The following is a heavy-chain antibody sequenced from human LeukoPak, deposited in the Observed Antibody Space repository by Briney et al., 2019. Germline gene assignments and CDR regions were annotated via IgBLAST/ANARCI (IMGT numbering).Heavy chain of an antibody. J-gene: IGHJ4*02. Sequence: GGSLRLSCAASGFTFSDYYRSWIRQAPGKGLECVSYISSSGSTIYYEDSVKGRFTLPRENSKNTLYLQMNSLRGEDTAVYYCARVLSVSYCDSWGQGTLVTVSS. CDR1: GFTFSDYY. D-gene: IGHD2/OR15-2a*01. CDR2: ISSSGSTI. CDR3: ARVLSVSYCDS. V-gene: IGHV3-11*01.